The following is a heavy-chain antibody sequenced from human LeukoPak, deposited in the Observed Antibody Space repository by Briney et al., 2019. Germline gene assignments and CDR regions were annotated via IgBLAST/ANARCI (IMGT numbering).Heavy chain of an antibody. CDR3: ARFGSDSYGYKYYFDS. J-gene: IGHJ4*02. V-gene: IGHV4-59*08. Sequence: SETLSLTCTVSGGSISSYYWSWIRQPPGKGLEWIGYTSYSGSTNYNPSLKSRVTISVDTSKNQFSLKLSSVTAADTAVYYCARFGSDSYGYKYYFDSWGQGTLVTVSS. CDR2: TSYSGST. CDR1: GGSISSYY. D-gene: IGHD3-16*01.